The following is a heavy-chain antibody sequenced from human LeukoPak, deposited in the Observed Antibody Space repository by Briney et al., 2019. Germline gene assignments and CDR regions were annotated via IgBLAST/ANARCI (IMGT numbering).Heavy chain of an antibody. J-gene: IGHJ5*02. Sequence: ASVTVSCKASGGTSISYAISWVRQAPGQGLEWMGSIIPIFGIANYAQKFQGRVTITADKSTSTAYMELSSLRSEDTAVYYCARLCGGDCYPQNWFDPWGQGTLVTVSS. CDR3: ARLCGGDCYPQNWFDP. V-gene: IGHV1-69*04. D-gene: IGHD2-21*02. CDR1: GGTSISYA. CDR2: IIPIFGIA.